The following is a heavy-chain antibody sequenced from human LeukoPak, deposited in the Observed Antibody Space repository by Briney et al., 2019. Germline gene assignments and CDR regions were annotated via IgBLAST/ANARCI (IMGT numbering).Heavy chain of an antibody. CDR2: ISYDGSNK. V-gene: IGHV3-30*04. J-gene: IGHJ4*02. CDR1: EFTFSSYA. CDR3: AKPLEMATIFDY. Sequence: GGSLRLSCAASEFTFSSYAMHWVRQAPGKGLEWVAVISYDGSNKYYADSVKGRFTISRDNSKNTLYPQMNSLRAEDTAVYYCAKPLEMATIFDYWGQGTLVTVSS. D-gene: IGHD5-24*01.